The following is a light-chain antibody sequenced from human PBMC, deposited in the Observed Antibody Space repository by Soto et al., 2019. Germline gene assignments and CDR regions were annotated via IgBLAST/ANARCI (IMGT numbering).Light chain of an antibody. CDR3: QQYNNWPPWT. Sequence: IVMTQSPASLSVSLGESATLSCWASQSISTNLAWYQQKPGQAPRLLIYGASTRATGISARFRGSGSGTEFTLAISSLQSEDFAVYYCQQYNNWPPWTFGQGTKVDIK. V-gene: IGKV3-15*01. CDR1: QSISTN. J-gene: IGKJ1*01. CDR2: GAS.